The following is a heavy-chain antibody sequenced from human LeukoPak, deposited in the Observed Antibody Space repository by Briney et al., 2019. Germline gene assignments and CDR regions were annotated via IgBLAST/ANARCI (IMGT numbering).Heavy chain of an antibody. V-gene: IGHV1-2*06. J-gene: IGHJ4*02. CDR2: INPNSGGT. Sequence: ASVKVSCKASGYTFTSYYMHWVRQAPGQGLEWMGRINPNSGGTNYAQKFQGRVTMTRDTSISTAYMELSRLRSDDTAVYYCARDYYGSGSSVDYWGQGTLVTVSS. D-gene: IGHD3-10*01. CDR1: GYTFTSYY. CDR3: ARDYYGSGSSVDY.